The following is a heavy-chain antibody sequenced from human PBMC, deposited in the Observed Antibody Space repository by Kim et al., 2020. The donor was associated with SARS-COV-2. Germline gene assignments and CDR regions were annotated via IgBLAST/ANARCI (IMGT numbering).Heavy chain of an antibody. CDR1: GFTFSSYG. Sequence: GGSLRLSCAASGFTFSSYGMHWVRQAPGKGLEWVAVIWYDGSNKYYADSVKGRFTISRDNSKNTLYLQMNSLRAEDTAVYYCARSLWYDYIWGSYHNDALYICGQGTMVTVSS. J-gene: IGHJ3*02. D-gene: IGHD3-16*02. V-gene: IGHV3-33*01. CDR2: IWYDGSNK. CDR3: ARSLWYDYIWGSYHNDALYI.